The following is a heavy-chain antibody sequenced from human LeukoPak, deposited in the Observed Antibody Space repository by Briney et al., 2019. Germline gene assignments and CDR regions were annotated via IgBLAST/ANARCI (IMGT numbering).Heavy chain of an antibody. V-gene: IGHV3-21*01. Sequence: NPGGSLRLSCAASGFTFRSSSMNWVRQAPGKGLEWVSSITSGSSQIYDADSVKGRFTISRDNAKNSLYLQMNSLRAEDTAVYHCARDRDGAIAEYFQHWGQGTLVTVSS. D-gene: IGHD4-17*01. CDR1: GFTFRSSS. J-gene: IGHJ1*01. CDR3: ARDRDGAIAEYFQH. CDR2: ITSGSSQI.